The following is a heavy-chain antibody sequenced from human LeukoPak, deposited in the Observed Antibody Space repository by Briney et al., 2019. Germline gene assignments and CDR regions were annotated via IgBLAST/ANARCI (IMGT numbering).Heavy chain of an antibody. D-gene: IGHD6-19*01. CDR2: FNSDGRST. V-gene: IGHV3-74*01. CDR3: AKDIRGWSSGLFDY. Sequence: PGGSLRLSCAVSGFTFSAYWMHWVRQAPGKGLVWVSRFNSDGRSTYYADSVKGRFTISRDNSQNTLYLQMNSLRAEDTALYYCAKDIRGWSSGLFDYWGQGTLVTVSS. J-gene: IGHJ4*02. CDR1: GFTFSAYW.